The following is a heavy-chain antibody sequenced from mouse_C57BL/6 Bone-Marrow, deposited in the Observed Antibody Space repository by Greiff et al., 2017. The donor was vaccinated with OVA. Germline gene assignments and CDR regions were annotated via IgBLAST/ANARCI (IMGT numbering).Heavy chain of an antibody. Sequence: QVQLKQPGAELVKPGASVKLSCKASGYTFTSYWMHWVKQRPGQGLEWIGMIHPNSGSTNYNEKFKSKATLTVDKSSSTAYMQLSSLTSEDSAVYYCARALYGYLYYYAMDYWGQGTSVTVSS. D-gene: IGHD2-2*01. CDR3: ARALYGYLYYYAMDY. V-gene: IGHV1-64*01. J-gene: IGHJ4*01. CDR1: GYTFTSYW. CDR2: IHPNSGST.